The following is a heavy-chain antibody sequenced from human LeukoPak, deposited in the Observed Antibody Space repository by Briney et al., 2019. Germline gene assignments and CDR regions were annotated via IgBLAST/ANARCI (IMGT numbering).Heavy chain of an antibody. Sequence: PGGSLRLSCAASGVTFSSSGMHWVRQAPGKGLEWVAVISYDGSDKYYADSVKGRFTISRDNSKNTLYLQMNSLRAEDTAVYYCAKGSSGYCVDNWGQGTLVTVCS. D-gene: IGHD3-22*01. CDR1: GVTFSSSG. J-gene: IGHJ4*02. V-gene: IGHV3-30*18. CDR2: ISYDGSDK. CDR3: AKGSSGYCVDN.